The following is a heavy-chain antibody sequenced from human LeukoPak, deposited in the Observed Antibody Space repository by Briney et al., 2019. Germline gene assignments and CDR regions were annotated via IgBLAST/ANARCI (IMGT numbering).Heavy chain of an antibody. CDR1: GYTFTGYY. D-gene: IGHD6-13*01. CDR3: ARVIAAAGNWFDP. V-gene: IGHV1-2*02. J-gene: IGHJ5*02. CDR2: INPNSGGT. Sequence: ASVKVSRKASGYTFTGYYMHWVRQAPGQGLEWMGWINPNSGGTNYAQKFQGRVTMTRDTSVSTAYMELSRLRSDDTAVYYCARVIAAAGNWFDPWGQGTLVTVSS.